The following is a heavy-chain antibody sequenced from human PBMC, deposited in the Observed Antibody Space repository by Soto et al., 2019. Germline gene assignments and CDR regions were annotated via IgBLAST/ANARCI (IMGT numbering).Heavy chain of an antibody. Sequence: PGGSLRLSCAASGFTFSSYAMSWVRQAPGKGLEWVAAISGSGGSTYYADSVKGRFTIYRDNSKNTLYLQMNSLRAEDTAVYCCATGTVATGLDYWGQGTLVTVSS. J-gene: IGHJ4*02. V-gene: IGHV3-23*01. CDR1: GFTFSSYA. D-gene: IGHD4-17*01. CDR2: ISGSGGST. CDR3: ATGTVATGLDY.